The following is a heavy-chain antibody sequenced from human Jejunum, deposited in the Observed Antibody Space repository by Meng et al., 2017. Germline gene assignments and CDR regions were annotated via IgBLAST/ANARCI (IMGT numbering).Heavy chain of an antibody. D-gene: IGHD3-16*01. J-gene: IGHJ4*02. CDR3: AGGFGDIRFVFDY. Sequence: QVHYGEAGQGRGTPARTLFLTCEVSCTSSSRPSWRHGPGQAPGKGLQSIGKSYDTRRSKFFQSSVSLAAISSNGSKYKFLLALSSVTAAKTALYCCAGGFGDIRFVFDYWGQGILVTVSS. CDR1: CTSSSRPSW. V-gene: IGHV4-4*01. CDR2: SYDTRRS.